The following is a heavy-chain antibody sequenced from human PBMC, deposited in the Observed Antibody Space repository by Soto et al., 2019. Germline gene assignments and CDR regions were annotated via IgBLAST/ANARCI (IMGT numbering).Heavy chain of an antibody. CDR2: IYYSGST. D-gene: IGHD1-26*01. V-gene: IGHV4-31*03. CDR3: ARGEWENFDY. CDR1: GGSISSGGYY. J-gene: IGHJ4*02. Sequence: SETLSLTCTVSGGSISSGGYYWSWIRQHPGKGLEWIGYIYYSGSTYYNPSLKSRVTISVDTSKNQFSLKLSPVTAADTAVYYCARGEWENFDYWGQGTLVTVSS.